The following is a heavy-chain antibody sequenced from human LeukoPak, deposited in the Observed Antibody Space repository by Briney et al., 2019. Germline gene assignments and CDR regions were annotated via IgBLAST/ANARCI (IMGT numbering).Heavy chain of an antibody. CDR3: AKPPNSGYDLYFDY. CDR2: ISGSGGST. D-gene: IGHD5-12*01. J-gene: IGHJ4*02. CDR1: GFTFSSYA. Sequence: PGGSLRLSCAASGFTFSSYAMSWVRRAPGKGLEWVSAISGSGGSTYYADSVKGRFTISRDNSKNTLYLQMNSLRAEDTAVYYCAKPPNSGYDLYFDYWGQGTLVTVSS. V-gene: IGHV3-23*01.